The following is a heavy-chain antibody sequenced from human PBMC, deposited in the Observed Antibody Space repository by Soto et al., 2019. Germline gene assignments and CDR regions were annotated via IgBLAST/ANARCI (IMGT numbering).Heavy chain of an antibody. D-gene: IGHD2-2*02. CDR2: ISAYNGNT. CDR1: GYTFTSYG. V-gene: IGHV1-18*01. J-gene: IGHJ6*02. Sequence: ASVKVSCKASGYTFTSYGISWVRQAPGQGLEWMGWISAYNGNTNYAQKLQGRVTMTTDTSTSTAYMELRSLRSDDTAVYYCARGQNYCSSTSCYNYYGMDVWGQGTTVTVSS. CDR3: ARGQNYCSSTSCYNYYGMDV.